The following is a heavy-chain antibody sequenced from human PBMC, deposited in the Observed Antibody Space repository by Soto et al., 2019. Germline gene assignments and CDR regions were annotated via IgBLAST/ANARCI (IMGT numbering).Heavy chain of an antibody. Sequence: ESGGGVVQPGRSLRLSCAASGFTFSSYGMHWVRQAPGKGLEWVAVIWYDGSNKYYADSVKGRFTISRDNSKNTLYLQMNSLRAEDTAVYYCARDPVTTVTTYYFDYWGQGTLVTVSS. CDR1: GFTFSSYG. D-gene: IGHD4-17*01. J-gene: IGHJ4*02. CDR3: ARDPVTTVTTYYFDY. CDR2: IWYDGSNK. V-gene: IGHV3-33*01.